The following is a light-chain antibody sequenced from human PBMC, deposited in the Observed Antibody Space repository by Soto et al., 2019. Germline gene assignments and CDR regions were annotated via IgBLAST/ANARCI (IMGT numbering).Light chain of an antibody. CDR1: QSIGTW. Sequence: DVLMTQSPSTLSASVGDRVTITCRASQSIGTWLAWYQQKPGKAPNLLIYDASTLQSGVPSRFRGSGSGTEFTLTITSLQPDDVTTYYCQQYNNYVLTFGGGTKVEI. CDR2: DAS. J-gene: IGKJ4*01. V-gene: IGKV1-5*01. CDR3: QQYNNYVLT.